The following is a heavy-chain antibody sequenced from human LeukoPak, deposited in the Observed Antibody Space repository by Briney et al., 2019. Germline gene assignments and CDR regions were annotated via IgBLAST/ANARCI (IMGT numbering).Heavy chain of an antibody. CDR3: ARPPGFSTSFWD. D-gene: IGHD2-2*01. CDR1: GGSISGSSYY. V-gene: IGHV4-39*01. Sequence: SETLSLTCTVSGGSISGSSYYWGWIRQPPGKGLEWIGSIYYSGSTYYKPSLKSRVTISVDTSKNQFSLKLSSVSAADTAVYYCARPPGFSTSFWDWGQGNLVTVS. CDR2: IYYSGST. J-gene: IGHJ4*02.